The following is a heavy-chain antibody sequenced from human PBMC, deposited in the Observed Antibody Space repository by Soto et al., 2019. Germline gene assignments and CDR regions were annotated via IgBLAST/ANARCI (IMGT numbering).Heavy chain of an antibody. Sequence: PGGSLRLSCAASGFSVSSNYMSWVRQAPGKGLEWVSVIYSGGTTYXADSVKGRFTISRDNSKNTLYLQMSSLRAEDTAVYYCAREPGSSGGDYWGQGTLVTVSS. CDR3: AREPGSSGGDY. V-gene: IGHV3-53*01. J-gene: IGHJ4*02. CDR1: GFSVSSNY. CDR2: IYSGGTT. D-gene: IGHD6-6*01.